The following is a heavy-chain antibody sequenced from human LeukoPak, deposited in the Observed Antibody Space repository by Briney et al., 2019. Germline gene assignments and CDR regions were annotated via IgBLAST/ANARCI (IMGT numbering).Heavy chain of an antibody. CDR3: ATGQGHGMDV. Sequence: HPGGSLRLSCAASGFTFSSYWMHWVRQAPGKXXVWVSRINSDGSSTSYADSVKGRFTISRDNAKNTLYLQMNSLRAEDTAVYYCATGQGHGMDVWGQGTTVTVSS. CDR1: GFTFSSYW. V-gene: IGHV3-74*01. D-gene: IGHD1-14*01. CDR2: INSDGSST. J-gene: IGHJ6*02.